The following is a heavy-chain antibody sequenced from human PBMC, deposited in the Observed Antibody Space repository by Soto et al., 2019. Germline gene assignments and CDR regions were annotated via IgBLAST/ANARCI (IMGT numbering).Heavy chain of an antibody. D-gene: IGHD2-15*01. CDR3: ARDRIFVGYCSGGSCFSHFDY. CDR2: ISAYNGNT. Sequence: ASVKVSCKASGYTFTSYGISWVRQAPGQGLEWMGWISAYNGNTNYAQKLQGRVTMTTDTSTSTAYMELRSLRSDDTAVYYCARDRIFVGYCSGGSCFSHFDYWGQGTLVTVSS. CDR1: GYTFTSYG. V-gene: IGHV1-18*01. J-gene: IGHJ4*02.